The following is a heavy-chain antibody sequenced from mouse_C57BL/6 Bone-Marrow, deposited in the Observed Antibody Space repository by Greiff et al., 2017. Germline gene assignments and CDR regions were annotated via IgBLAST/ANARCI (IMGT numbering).Heavy chain of an antibody. V-gene: IGHV5-9*01. CDR3: ARHSVFLGGY. CDR2: ISGGGGNT. Sequence: EVKLMASGGGLVKPGGSLKLSCAASGFTFSSYTMSWVRQTPEKRLEWVATISGGGGNTYYPDSVKGRFTISRDNAKNTLYLQMSSLRYEDTALYYCARHSVFLGGYWRQGTTLTVSS. J-gene: IGHJ2*01. CDR1: GFTFSSYT.